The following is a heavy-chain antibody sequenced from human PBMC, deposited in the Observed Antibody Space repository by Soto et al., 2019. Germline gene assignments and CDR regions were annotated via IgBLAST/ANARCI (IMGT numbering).Heavy chain of an antibody. CDR1: GFTFGTTD. Sequence: QLLQSGGGLVQPGGSLTLSCAASGFTFGTTDMSWVRQAPGEGLEWVSTIDGSVGITYYSDTVKGRFTISRDNSRNTVYLQMNSLRGDDTAPYYCVKNSGWFNTWGQGALVTVSS. D-gene: IGHD3-10*01. V-gene: IGHV3-23*01. CDR3: VKNSGWFNT. CDR2: IDGSVGIT. J-gene: IGHJ5*02.